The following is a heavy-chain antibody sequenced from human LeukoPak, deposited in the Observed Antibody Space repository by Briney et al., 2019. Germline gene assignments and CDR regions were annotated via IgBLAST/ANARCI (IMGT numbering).Heavy chain of an antibody. CDR1: GFTFSGYG. D-gene: IGHD4-11*01. V-gene: IGHV3-33*08. J-gene: IGHJ6*02. CDR3: ARAGATVTLDYYYGMDV. Sequence: GKSLRLSCAASGFTFSGYGMHWVRQAPGKGLEWVAIIWYDGSNKYYAASVKGRFTISRDNSKNTLYLQMNSLRAEDTAVYYCARAGATVTLDYYYGMDVWGQGTTVTVSS. CDR2: IWYDGSNK.